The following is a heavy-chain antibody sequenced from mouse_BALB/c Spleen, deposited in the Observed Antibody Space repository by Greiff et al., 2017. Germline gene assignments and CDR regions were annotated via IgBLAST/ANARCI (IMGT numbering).Heavy chain of an antibody. CDR2: ISYSGST. CDR1: GYSITSDYA. Sequence: EVKLVESGPGLVKPSQSLSLTCTVTGYSITSDYAWNWIRQFPGNKLEWMGYISYSGSTSYNPSLKSRISITRDTSKNQFFLQLNSVTTEDTATYYCVYGSSFYWYFDVWGAGTTVTVSS. V-gene: IGHV3-2*02. J-gene: IGHJ1*01. CDR3: VYGSSFYWYFDV. D-gene: IGHD1-1*01.